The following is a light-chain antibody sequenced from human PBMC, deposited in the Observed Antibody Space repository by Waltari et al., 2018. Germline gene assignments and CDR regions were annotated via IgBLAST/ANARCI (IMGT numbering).Light chain of an antibody. CDR1: QSVSSN. Sequence: TVMTQSPATLSVSPGERATLSCRASQSVSSNLAWYQQKPGQAPRLLIYGASSRATGIPARFSGSGSGTEFTLTISSLQSEDFAVYYCQQYNNWPPLTFGGGTKVEIK. V-gene: IGKV3-15*01. CDR3: QQYNNWPPLT. CDR2: GAS. J-gene: IGKJ4*01.